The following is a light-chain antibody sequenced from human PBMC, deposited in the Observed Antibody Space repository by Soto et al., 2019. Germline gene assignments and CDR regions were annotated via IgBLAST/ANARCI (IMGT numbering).Light chain of an antibody. CDR3: QQSYSVPLT. Sequence: DIQMTQSPSFLSASVGDRVTITCRASHIISNSLNWYQQRPGKVPKVLIYAASTLQRGVPSRFSGSGSGTDFILTISNLQPEDFATYYCQQSYSVPLTFGGGTKVQIK. CDR2: AAS. J-gene: IGKJ4*01. V-gene: IGKV1-39*01. CDR1: HIISNS.